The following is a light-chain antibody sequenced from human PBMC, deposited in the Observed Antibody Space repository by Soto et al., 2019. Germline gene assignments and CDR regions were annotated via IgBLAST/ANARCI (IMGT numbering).Light chain of an antibody. CDR2: DAS. Sequence: IQMTQSPSTLSASLGDRVTITCRASQSISSWLAWYQQKPGKAPKLLIYDASSLESGVPSRFRGSGSGTEFTLTISSLQPDDFEPYYCQQYNSYSWTFGQGTKVDIK. CDR3: QQYNSYSWT. J-gene: IGKJ1*01. V-gene: IGKV1-5*01. CDR1: QSISSW.